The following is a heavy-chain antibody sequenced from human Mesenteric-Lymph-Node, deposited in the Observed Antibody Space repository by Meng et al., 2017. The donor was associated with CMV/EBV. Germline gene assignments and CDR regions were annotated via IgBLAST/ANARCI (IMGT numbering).Heavy chain of an antibody. CDR3: ARDMQGSYGSLNWFDP. V-gene: IGHV4-30-4*08. CDR2: IYYTGST. Sequence: GSITSHDYYWSWSRQAPGKGLEWIGYIYYTGSTYCNPSLKSRVAISRDTSKNQFSLKLTSVTAADTAVYYCARDMQGSYGSLNWFDPWGQGTLIAVSS. D-gene: IGHD5-18*01. J-gene: IGHJ5*02. CDR1: GSITSHDYY.